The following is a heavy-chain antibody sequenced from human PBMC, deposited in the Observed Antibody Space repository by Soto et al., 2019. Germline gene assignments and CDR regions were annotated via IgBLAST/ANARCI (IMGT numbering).Heavy chain of an antibody. D-gene: IGHD2-2*01. Sequence: SETMSLTCTVSADSINNSSYYWGWLRQPPGKGLEWIVNVYYTGNTFYNSSLRSRVTISVDTSKSQFSLRLTSVTAADTAVYFCASRNIAREPAARRAFKRWGPGTMVTVSS. CDR2: VYYTGNT. CDR1: ADSINNSSYY. CDR3: ASRNIAREPAARRAFKR. V-gene: IGHV4-39*01. J-gene: IGHJ3*02.